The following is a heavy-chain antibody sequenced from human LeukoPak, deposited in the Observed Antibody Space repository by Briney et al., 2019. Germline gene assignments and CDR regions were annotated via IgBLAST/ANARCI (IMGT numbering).Heavy chain of an antibody. CDR2: INPNSGGT. V-gene: IGHV1-2*04. D-gene: IGHD1-26*01. Sequence: ASVKVSCKASGYTFAGYFIHWVRQAPGQGLEWMGRINPNSGGTEYAPKFQGWVTMTRDTSISTAYVEVRRLISDDTAVYYCARDLASTSNWEFDYWGQGTLVIVSS. CDR1: GYTFAGYF. CDR3: ARDLASTSNWEFDY. J-gene: IGHJ4*02.